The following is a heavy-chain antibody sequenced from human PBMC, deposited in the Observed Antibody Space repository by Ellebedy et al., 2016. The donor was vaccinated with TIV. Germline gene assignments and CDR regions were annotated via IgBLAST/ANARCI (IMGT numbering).Heavy chain of an antibody. CDR1: GFTVSSSS. CDR3: AKDYTAYSNDV. D-gene: IGHD5-18*01. V-gene: IGHV3-53*01. J-gene: IGHJ4*02. CDR2: IYTTGLI. Sequence: GESLKISCAASGFTVSSSSLTWVRQAPGKGLQWVSIIYTTGLITYADSVRGRFTISRDSSGNTLYLQMNRLRADDTAVYYCAKDYTAYSNDVWGQGTLVTVSS.